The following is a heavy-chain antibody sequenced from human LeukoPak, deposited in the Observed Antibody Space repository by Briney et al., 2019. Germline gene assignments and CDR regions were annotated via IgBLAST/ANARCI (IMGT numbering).Heavy chain of an antibody. J-gene: IGHJ4*02. V-gene: IGHV3-11*01. D-gene: IGHD1-1*01. CDR1: GFTFSDYY. CDR3: ATSEGERSYEYYFDY. CDR2: ISSSGSTI. Sequence: PGGSLGLSCAASGFTFSDYYMSWIRQAPGKGLEWVSYISSSGSTIYYADSVKGRFTISRDNAKNSLYLQMNSLRAEDTAVYYCATSEGERSYEYYFDYWGQGTLVTVSS.